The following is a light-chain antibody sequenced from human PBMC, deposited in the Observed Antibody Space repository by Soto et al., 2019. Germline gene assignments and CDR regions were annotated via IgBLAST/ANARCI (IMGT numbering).Light chain of an antibody. CDR2: KAS. J-gene: IGKJ1*01. CDR3: QQYTDNWT. CDR1: QSISSW. V-gene: IGKV1-5*03. Sequence: DIQMTQSPSTLSASVGDRVTITCRASQSISSWLAWYQQKPGTAPKLLIYKASTLQSGVPSRFRGSGSGTEFTLTLSSLQPDDSATYYCQQYTDNWTFGQGTKVEIK.